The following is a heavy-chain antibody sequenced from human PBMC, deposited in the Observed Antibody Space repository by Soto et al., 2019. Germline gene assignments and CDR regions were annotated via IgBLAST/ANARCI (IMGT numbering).Heavy chain of an antibody. CDR3: ARGGKFYVLDV. CDR2: KHTSGTT. CDR1: GGSISGYY. Sequence: QVQLQESGPGLVKPSETLSLTCTVSGGSISGYYWTWIRQPAGKGLEWIGRKHTSGTTNYNPSLKSRVTMSIDTSTNQFSLNLSSVTAADTAVYYCARGGKFYVLDVWGQGTTVAVSS. J-gene: IGHJ6*02. D-gene: IGHD3-16*01. V-gene: IGHV4-4*07.